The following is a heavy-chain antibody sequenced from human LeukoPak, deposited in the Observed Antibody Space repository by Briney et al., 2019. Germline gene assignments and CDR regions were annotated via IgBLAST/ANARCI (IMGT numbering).Heavy chain of an antibody. D-gene: IGHD3-3*01. CDR3: ARVNTIFGVVTDV. V-gene: IGHV5-51*01. CDR2: VYPGDFDT. Sequence: GESLKISCKGSGYRFTNYWIGWVRQMPEIGLEWMGMVYPGDFDTRYSPSFQGHVTISADTSITTAYLQWNNLKASDTAIYYCARVNTIFGVVTDVCGQGTTVIVSS. J-gene: IGHJ6*02. CDR1: GYRFTNYW.